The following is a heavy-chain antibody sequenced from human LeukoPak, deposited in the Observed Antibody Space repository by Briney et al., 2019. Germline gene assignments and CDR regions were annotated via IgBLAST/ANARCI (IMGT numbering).Heavy chain of an antibody. V-gene: IGHV3-33*08. J-gene: IGHJ3*02. CDR2: IWYDGTNK. CDR1: GFIFSNYG. D-gene: IGHD3-22*01. Sequence: GGSLRLSCAASGFIFSNYGMHWVRQAPGKGLEWVAVIWYDGTNKYYADSVKGRFTISRDNSKNTLYLQMNSLRAEDTAVYYCARGAFYYESSGYSSGAFDIWGQGTMVTVSS. CDR3: ARGAFYYESSGYSSGAFDI.